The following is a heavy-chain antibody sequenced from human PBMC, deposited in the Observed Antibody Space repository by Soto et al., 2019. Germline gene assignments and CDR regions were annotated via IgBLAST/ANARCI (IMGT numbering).Heavy chain of an antibody. D-gene: IGHD3-9*01. CDR1: GFTFSSYW. Sequence: PGGSLRLSCAASGFTFSSYWMSWVRQAPGKGLEWVANIKQDGSEKYYVDSVKGRFTISRDNAKYSLYLQMNSLRAEDTAVYYCARKYYDILTGYYNFDYWGQGTLVTVSS. J-gene: IGHJ4*02. V-gene: IGHV3-7*01. CDR3: ARKYYDILTGYYNFDY. CDR2: IKQDGSEK.